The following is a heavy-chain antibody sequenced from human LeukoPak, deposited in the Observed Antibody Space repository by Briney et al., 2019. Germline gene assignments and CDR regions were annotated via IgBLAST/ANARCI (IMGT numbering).Heavy chain of an antibody. V-gene: IGHV1-69*13. D-gene: IGHD2-2*01. Sequence: GASVKVSCTASGGTFSSYAISWVRQAPGQGLEWMGGIIPIFGTANYAQKFQGRVTITADESTSTAYMELSSLRSEDTAVYYCARDLRYCSSTSCYGDYYYYGMDVWGQGTTVTVSS. CDR1: GGTFSSYA. J-gene: IGHJ6*02. CDR2: IIPIFGTA. CDR3: ARDLRYCSSTSCYGDYYYYGMDV.